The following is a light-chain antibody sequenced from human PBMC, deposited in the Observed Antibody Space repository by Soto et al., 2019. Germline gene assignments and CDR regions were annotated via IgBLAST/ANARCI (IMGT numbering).Light chain of an antibody. CDR3: QQYKLWWT. CDR1: QSVNSD. Sequence: EIVMTQSPATLSVSPGERAALSCRASQSVNSDLAWYQQKPGQAPRLLIYGASTRATGIPARFSGSGSGTEFTLTISSLQSEDFAVYYCQQYKLWWTFGRGTRVEIK. V-gene: IGKV3-15*01. J-gene: IGKJ1*01. CDR2: GAS.